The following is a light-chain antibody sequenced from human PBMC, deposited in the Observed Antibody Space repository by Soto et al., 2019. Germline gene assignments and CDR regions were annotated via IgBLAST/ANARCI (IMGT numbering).Light chain of an antibody. Sequence: EIVLTQSPGTLSLYPGESARLSCRASQSVTSNYIAWYQQKPGQAPRLLIYRASTRATGIPDRFSGSGSGTDFTLTISRLEPEDFAVYHCQQYGTSPWTFGQGTKVDIK. CDR3: QQYGTSPWT. J-gene: IGKJ1*01. V-gene: IGKV3-20*01. CDR2: RAS. CDR1: QSVTSNY.